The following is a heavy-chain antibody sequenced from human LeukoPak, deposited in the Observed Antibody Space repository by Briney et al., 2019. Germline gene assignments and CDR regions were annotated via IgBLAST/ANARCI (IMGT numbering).Heavy chain of an antibody. CDR2: INWNGGST. D-gene: IGHD3-10*01. CDR1: GFTFDDYG. J-gene: IGHJ4*02. V-gene: IGHV3-20*04. CDR3: ASIPRITMVRGVNPIDY. Sequence: GGSLRLSCAASGFTFDDYGMSWVRQAPGKGLEWVSGINWNGGSTGYADSVKGRFTISRDNAKNSLYLQMNSLRAEDTAVYYCASIPRITMVRGVNPIDYWGQGTLVTVSS.